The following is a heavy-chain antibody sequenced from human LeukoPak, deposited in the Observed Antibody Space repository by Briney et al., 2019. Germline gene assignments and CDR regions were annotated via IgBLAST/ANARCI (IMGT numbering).Heavy chain of an antibody. V-gene: IGHV3-7*01. CDR2: IKQDGSEK. J-gene: IGHJ1*01. D-gene: IGHD3-22*01. CDR1: GFTFSSYW. CDR3: ATMGDYYDSSGYYYPGYFQH. Sequence: AGGSLRLSCAASGFTFSSYWMSWVRQAPGKGLEWVANIKQDGSEKYYVDSVKGRFTISRDNAKNSLYLQMNSLRAEDTAVYYCATMGDYYDSSGYYYPGYFQHWGQGTLVTVSS.